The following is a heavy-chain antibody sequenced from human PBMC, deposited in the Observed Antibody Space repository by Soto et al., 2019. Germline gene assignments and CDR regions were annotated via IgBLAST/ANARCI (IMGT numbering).Heavy chain of an antibody. D-gene: IGHD6-19*01. V-gene: IGHV4-59*01. CDR1: GGSISSYY. Sequence: SETLSLTCTVSGGSISSYYWSWIRQPPGKGLEWIGYIYYSGSTNYNPSLKSRVTISVDTSKNQFSLKLSSVTAADTAVYYCARLTEWLPINDAFDIWGQGTMVTVSS. CDR3: ARLTEWLPINDAFDI. J-gene: IGHJ3*02. CDR2: IYYSGST.